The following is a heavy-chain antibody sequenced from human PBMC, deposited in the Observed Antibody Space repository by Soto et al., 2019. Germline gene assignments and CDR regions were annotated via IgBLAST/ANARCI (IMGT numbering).Heavy chain of an antibody. Sequence: QVQLQESCPGLVKPSQTLSLTCTVSSGSITSVNSYWSWIRQFPGKGLEWIGYIYYSGSSYYNPSLKGRVTISEDTSKKQFSLKLNSVNAADTAVYYCARGSSGWSAIRLDDWGQGTLVTVSS. CDR1: SGSITSVNSY. CDR3: ARGSSGWSAIRLDD. CDR2: IYYSGSS. J-gene: IGHJ4*02. D-gene: IGHD6-19*01. V-gene: IGHV4-31*03.